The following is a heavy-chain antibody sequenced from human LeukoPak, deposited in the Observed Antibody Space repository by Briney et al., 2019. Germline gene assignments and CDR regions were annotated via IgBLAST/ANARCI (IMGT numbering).Heavy chain of an antibody. CDR2: IYYSGST. CDR1: GGSISSYY. V-gene: IGHV4-59*01. CDR3: ARRSGSRDAFDI. Sequence: SETLSLTCTVSGGSISSYYWSWIRQPPGKGLEWIGYIYYSGSTNYNPSLKSRVTISVDTSKNQFSLKLSSVTAADTAVYYCARRSGSRDAFDIWGQGTMVTVSS. J-gene: IGHJ3*02. D-gene: IGHD3-10*01.